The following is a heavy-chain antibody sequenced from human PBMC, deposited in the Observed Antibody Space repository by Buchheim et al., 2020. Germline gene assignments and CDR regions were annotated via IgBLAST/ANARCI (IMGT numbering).Heavy chain of an antibody. CDR3: ASLTYAYSGSYPLDY. J-gene: IGHJ4*02. CDR2: IWYDGSNE. D-gene: IGHD1-26*01. CDR1: GFIFSSYG. Sequence: QVQLVESGGGVVQSGRSLRLSCAASGFIFSSYGLHWVRQAPGKGLEWVAVIWYDGSNEYYADSVKGRFTISRDNAKNSLYLQMNSLRAEDTAVYYCASLTYAYSGSYPLDYWGQGTL. V-gene: IGHV3-33*03.